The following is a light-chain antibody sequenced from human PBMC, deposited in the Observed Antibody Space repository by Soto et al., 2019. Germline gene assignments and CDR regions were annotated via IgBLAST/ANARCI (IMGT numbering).Light chain of an antibody. CDR1: QSVIGN. J-gene: IGKJ5*01. CDR2: GAS. CDR3: QQYNNWPLT. V-gene: IGKV3D-15*01. Sequence: IVLTQSPASLSVSPGERATLSCRASQSVIGNLAWYQQKPGQAPRLLIYGASTRATDVAARFSGSGSGTEFTLRINSLQSEDFAVYCCQQYNNWPLTFGPGTRLEIK.